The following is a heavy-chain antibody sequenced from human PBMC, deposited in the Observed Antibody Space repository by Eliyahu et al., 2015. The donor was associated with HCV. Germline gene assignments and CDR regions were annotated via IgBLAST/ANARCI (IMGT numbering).Heavy chain of an antibody. J-gene: IGHJ3*02. V-gene: IGHV2-5*02. CDR2: IYWDDDK. Sequence: QITLKESGPTLVKPTQTLTLTCTFSGFSLSTSGVGVGWIRQPPGKALEWLALIYWDDDKRYSPSLKSRLTITKDTSKNQVVLTMTNMDPVDTATYYCAHRRRGSSSWYNAFDIWGQGTMVTVSS. CDR3: AHRRRGSSSWYNAFDI. CDR1: GFSLSTSGVG. D-gene: IGHD6-13*01.